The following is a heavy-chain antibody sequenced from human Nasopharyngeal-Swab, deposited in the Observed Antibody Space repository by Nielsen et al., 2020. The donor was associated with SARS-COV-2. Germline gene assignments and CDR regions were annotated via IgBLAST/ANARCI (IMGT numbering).Heavy chain of an antibody. CDR1: GFTLSSYA. CDR2: ISGSDHTT. Sequence: GESLKISCAASGFTLSSYAMHWVRQAPGKGLEWVSVISGSDHTTYYADSVKGRFTISRDNSKNTVNLQMNSLRVEDTAIYYCAKDRDSGDDSDDYYHYYGMDVWGQGTTVTVFS. D-gene: IGHD5-12*01. V-gene: IGHV3-23*01. J-gene: IGHJ6*02. CDR3: AKDRDSGDDSDDYYHYYGMDV.